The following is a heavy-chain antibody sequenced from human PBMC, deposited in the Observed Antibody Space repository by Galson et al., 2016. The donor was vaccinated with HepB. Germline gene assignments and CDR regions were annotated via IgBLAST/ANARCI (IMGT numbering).Heavy chain of an antibody. D-gene: IGHD4-17*01. CDR2: IRSGRTNT. CDR3: ASDDGLGCDYGFDV. J-gene: IGHJ4*02. CDR1: GFTFGGYY. Sequence: SLRLSCAASGFTFGGYYMNWIRQAPGKGLEWVSDIRSGRTNTNYADSVKGRFTISRDNSKNTLYLQMNSLSADDTAVYYCASDDGLGCDYGFDVWGQGTLVSVSS. V-gene: IGHV3-11*06.